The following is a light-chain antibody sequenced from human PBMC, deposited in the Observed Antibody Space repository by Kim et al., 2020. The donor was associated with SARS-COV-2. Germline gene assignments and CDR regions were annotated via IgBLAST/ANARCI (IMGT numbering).Light chain of an antibody. CDR1: SSDVGGYNY. Sequence: GQSITISCTGTSSDVGGYNYVSWYQQHPGKAPKLMIYDVSKRPSGVSNRFSGSKSGNTASLTISGFQAEDEADYYCSSYTSSSTLVFGGGTQLTVL. CDR3: SSYTSSSTLV. J-gene: IGLJ3*02. CDR2: DVS. V-gene: IGLV2-14*04.